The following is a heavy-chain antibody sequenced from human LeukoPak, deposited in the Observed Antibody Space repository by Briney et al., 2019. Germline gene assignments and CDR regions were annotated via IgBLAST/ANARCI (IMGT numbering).Heavy chain of an antibody. CDR3: ARETAAWVGATRLDAFDI. CDR2: ISSSSRYI. CDR1: GFTFSIYS. J-gene: IGHJ3*02. Sequence: PGGSLRLSCAASGFTFSIYSLNWVRQAPGKGLEWVSSISSSSRYIYYADSVKGRFTISRDNAKNSLYLQMNSLRAEDTAVYYCARETAAWVGATRLDAFDIWGQGTMVTVSS. D-gene: IGHD1-26*01. V-gene: IGHV3-21*01.